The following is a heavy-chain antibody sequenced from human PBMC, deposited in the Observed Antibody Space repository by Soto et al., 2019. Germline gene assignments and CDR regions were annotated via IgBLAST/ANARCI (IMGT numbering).Heavy chain of an antibody. Sequence: SETLSLTCTISGDSIANYYWSWIRQPAGEGLEWIGRIHSSGNVNYNPTLKGRVTMSLDTSKNQFSPKLTSVTAADTAVYYCARAPGGRGPGGWTDNHYGMGVWGQGTSLTVSS. CDR1: GDSIANYY. D-gene: IGHD1-1*01. V-gene: IGHV4-4*07. CDR2: IHSSGNV. J-gene: IGHJ6*02. CDR3: ARAPGGRGPGGWTDNHYGMGV.